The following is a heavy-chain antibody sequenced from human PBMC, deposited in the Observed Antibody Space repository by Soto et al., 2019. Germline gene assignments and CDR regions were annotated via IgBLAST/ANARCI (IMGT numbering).Heavy chain of an antibody. Sequence: SETLSLTCAVYGGSFSGYYWSWIRQPPGKGLEWIGEINHSGSTNYNPSLKSRVTISVDTSKNQFSLKLSSVTAADTAVYYCAKGYCSSTSCHDWFDLWGRGNLVTVSS. V-gene: IGHV4-34*01. CDR1: GGSFSGYY. D-gene: IGHD2-2*01. J-gene: IGHJ2*01. CDR2: INHSGST. CDR3: AKGYCSSTSCHDWFDL.